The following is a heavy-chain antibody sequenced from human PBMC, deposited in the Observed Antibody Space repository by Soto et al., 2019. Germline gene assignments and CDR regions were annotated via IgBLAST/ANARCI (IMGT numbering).Heavy chain of an antibody. D-gene: IGHD3-3*01. CDR2: ISAYNGNT. CDR1: GYTFTSYG. V-gene: IGHV1-18*01. CDR3: ARVDPTIFGVVMCDY. Sequence: ASVKVSCKASGYTFTSYGISWVRQAPGQGLEWRGWISAYNGNTNYAQKLQGRVTMTTDTSTSTAYMELRSLRSDDTAVYYCARVDPTIFGVVMCDYWGQGTLVTVSS. J-gene: IGHJ4*02.